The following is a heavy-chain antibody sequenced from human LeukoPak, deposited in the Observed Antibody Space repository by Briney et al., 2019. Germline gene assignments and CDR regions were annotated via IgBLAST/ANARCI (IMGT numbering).Heavy chain of an antibody. CDR1: GFTFSSYS. V-gene: IGHV3-21*01. J-gene: IGHJ4*02. CDR2: VSSSNSYI. D-gene: IGHD2-15*01. Sequence: PGGSLRLSCVASGFTFSSYSMNWVRQAPGKGLEWVSSVSSSNSYIYYADSSKGRFTISRDNAKNSLYLHMNSLRAEDTAVYSCASAWEGYCSGGSCYGGGYFDYWGQGILVTVSS. CDR3: ASAWEGYCSGGSCYGGGYFDY.